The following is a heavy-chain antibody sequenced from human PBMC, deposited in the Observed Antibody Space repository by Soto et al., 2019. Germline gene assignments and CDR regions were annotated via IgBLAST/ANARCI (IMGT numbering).Heavy chain of an antibody. CDR1: GFTFSSYG. CDR2: ISYDGSNK. J-gene: IGHJ4*02. D-gene: IGHD5-12*01. CDR3: AKDSGYDLSAFDY. V-gene: IGHV3-30*18. Sequence: QSGGSLRLSCAASGFTFSSYGMHWVRQAPGKGLEWVAVISYDGSNKYYADSVKGRFTISRDNSKNTLYLQMNSLRAEDTAVYYCAKDSGYDLSAFDYWGQGTLVTVSS.